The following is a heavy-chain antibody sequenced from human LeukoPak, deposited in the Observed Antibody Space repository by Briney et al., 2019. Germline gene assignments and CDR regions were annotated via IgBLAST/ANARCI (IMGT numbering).Heavy chain of an antibody. D-gene: IGHD3-10*01. Sequence: ASVKVSCKASGGTFSSYAISWVRQAPGQGLEWMGGIIPIFGTANYAQKFQGRVTITADKSTSTAYMELSSLRSEDTAVYYCARALFSGSYYRMGYWGQGTLVTVSS. V-gene: IGHV1-69*06. CDR3: ARALFSGSYYRMGY. CDR1: GGTFSSYA. J-gene: IGHJ4*02. CDR2: IIPIFGTA.